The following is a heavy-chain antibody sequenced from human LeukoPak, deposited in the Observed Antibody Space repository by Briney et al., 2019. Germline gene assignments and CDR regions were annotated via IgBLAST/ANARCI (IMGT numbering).Heavy chain of an antibody. V-gene: IGHV4-59*01. CDR1: GGSISSYY. J-gene: IGHJ3*02. Sequence: PSETLSLTCTVSGGSISSYYWSWIRQPPGKGLEWIGYIYYSGSTNYNPSLKSRVTISVDTSKNQFSQKLSSVTAADTAVYYCARATGYCSGGSCYSEPGAFDIWGQGTMVTVSS. CDR2: IYYSGST. D-gene: IGHD2-15*01. CDR3: ARATGYCSGGSCYSEPGAFDI.